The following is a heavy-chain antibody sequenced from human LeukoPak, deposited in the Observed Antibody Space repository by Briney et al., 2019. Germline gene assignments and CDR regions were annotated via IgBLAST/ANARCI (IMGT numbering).Heavy chain of an antibody. D-gene: IGHD5-24*01. J-gene: IGHJ4*02. CDR1: GFTFSSYW. CDR2: ISYDGSNK. CDR3: AREGLRDGQRMDYFDY. Sequence: GGSLRLSCAASGFTFSSYWMSWVRQAPGKGLEWVAVISYDGSNKYYADSVKGRFTISRDNSKNTLYLQMNSLRAEDTAVYYCAREGLRDGQRMDYFDYWGQGTLVTVSS. V-gene: IGHV3-30*03.